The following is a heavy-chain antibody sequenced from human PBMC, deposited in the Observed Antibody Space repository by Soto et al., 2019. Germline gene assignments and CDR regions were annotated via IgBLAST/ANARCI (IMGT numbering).Heavy chain of an antibody. Sequence: LRLSCAASGFTFGSYEMNWGRQAPGKGLEWVSYISSSGSTIYYADSVKGRFTISRDNAKNSLYLQMNSQRADDTAVYYCARGAERAPNDSWGQGTLVTVSS. D-gene: IGHD1-1*01. CDR2: ISSSGSTI. J-gene: IGHJ4*02. CDR3: ARGAERAPNDS. V-gene: IGHV3-48*03. CDR1: GFTFGSYE.